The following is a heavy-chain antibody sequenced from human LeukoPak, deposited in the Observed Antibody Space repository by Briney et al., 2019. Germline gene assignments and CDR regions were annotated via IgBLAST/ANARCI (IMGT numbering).Heavy chain of an antibody. Sequence: SETLSLTCTVSGGSISSYYWSWIRQPPGKGLEWIGYIYYSGSTNYNPSLKSRVTISVDTSKNQFSLKLSSVTAADTAVYYCARKLYDYLDYWGQGTLVTVSS. CDR3: ARKLYDYLDY. V-gene: IGHV4-59*01. J-gene: IGHJ4*02. CDR2: IYYSGST. D-gene: IGHD2-2*02. CDR1: GGSISSYY.